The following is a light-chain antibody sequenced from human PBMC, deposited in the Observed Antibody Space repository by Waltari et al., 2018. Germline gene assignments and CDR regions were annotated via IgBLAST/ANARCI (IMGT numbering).Light chain of an antibody. J-gene: IGLJ3*02. CDR1: ASNIGNNV. Sequence: QSVLTQPPSASGTPGQGVTISCSGGASNIGNNVVNWYQQVPGKAPKRLIYRSDRRPAGVPDRVSGSKSGTSASLAISGLQSEDEAVYYCAAWDDSLNGRWVFGGGTKVTVL. CDR2: RSD. CDR3: AAWDDSLNGRWV. V-gene: IGLV1-44*01.